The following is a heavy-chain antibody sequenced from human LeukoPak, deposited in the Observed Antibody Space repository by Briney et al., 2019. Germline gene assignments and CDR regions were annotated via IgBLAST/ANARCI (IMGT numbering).Heavy chain of an antibody. CDR2: IFSSGRT. CDR1: GGSVSGDY. D-gene: IGHD3-10*01. J-gene: IGHJ5*02. CDR3: ARVSPRGHIGDP. V-gene: IGHV4-59*02. Sequence: SETLSLTCTVSGGSVSGDYWSWIRQRPGKGLEWVGHIFSSGRTNYKPSLKSRVTISADTSRNQLSLQLHSVTAADTALYYCARVSPRGHIGDPWGPETLVTVSS.